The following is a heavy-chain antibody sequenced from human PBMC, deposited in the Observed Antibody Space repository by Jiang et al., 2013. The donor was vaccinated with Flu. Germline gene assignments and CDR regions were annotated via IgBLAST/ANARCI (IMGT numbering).Heavy chain of an antibody. V-gene: IGHV6-1*01. J-gene: IGHJ6*04. CDR3: ARATGGPIIAAAGRYGMDV. D-gene: IGHD6-13*01. CDR2: TYYRSKWYN. Sequence: SQTLSLTCAISGDSVSSNSAAWNWIRQSPSRGLEWLGRTYYRSKWYNDYAVSVKSRITINPDTSKNQFSLQLNSVTPEDTAVYYCARATGGPIIAAAGRYGMDVWGKGTTVTVSS. CDR1: GDSVSSNSAA.